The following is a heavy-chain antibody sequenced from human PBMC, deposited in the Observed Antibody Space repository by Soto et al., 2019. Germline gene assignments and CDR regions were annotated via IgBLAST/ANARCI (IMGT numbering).Heavy chain of an antibody. Sequence: SETLSLTYPVSGGSISSYYWSWIRQPPGKGLEWIGYIYYSGSTNYNPSLKSRVTISVDTPKNQFSLKLSSVTAADTAVYYCARDIAAATWFDPWGQGTLVTVSS. CDR2: IYYSGST. CDR3: ARDIAAATWFDP. CDR1: GGSISSYY. V-gene: IGHV4-59*01. D-gene: IGHD6-13*01. J-gene: IGHJ5*02.